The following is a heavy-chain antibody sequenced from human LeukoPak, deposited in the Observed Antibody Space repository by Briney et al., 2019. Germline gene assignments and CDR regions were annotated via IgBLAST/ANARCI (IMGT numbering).Heavy chain of an antibody. Sequence: SETLSLTCTVSGYSISSGYYWGWIRQPPGKGLEWIGRIYTSGSTNYNPSLKSRVTMSVDTSKNQFSLKLSSVTAADTAVYYCAREGYDSSGYYFPHYYYYYMDVWGKGTTVTISS. CDR3: AREGYDSSGYYFPHYYYYYMDV. D-gene: IGHD3-22*01. CDR1: GYSISSGYY. V-gene: IGHV4-38-2*02. CDR2: IYTSGST. J-gene: IGHJ6*03.